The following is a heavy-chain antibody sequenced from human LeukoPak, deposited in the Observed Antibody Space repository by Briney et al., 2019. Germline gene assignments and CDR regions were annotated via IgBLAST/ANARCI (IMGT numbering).Heavy chain of an antibody. CDR3: ARSLKPFYYDFWSGAFDI. CDR2: IYYSRST. Sequence: PSETLSLTCTVSGGTISSYYWSWIRQPPGKGLEWIGYIYYSRSTNYNPSLKSRVTISVDTSKNQFSLKLSSVTAADTAVYYCARSLKPFYYDFWSGAFDIWGQGTMVTVSS. V-gene: IGHV4-59*01. CDR1: GGTISSYY. J-gene: IGHJ3*02. D-gene: IGHD3-3*01.